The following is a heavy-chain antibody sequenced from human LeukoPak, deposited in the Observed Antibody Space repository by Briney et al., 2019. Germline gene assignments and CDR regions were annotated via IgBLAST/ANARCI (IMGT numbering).Heavy chain of an antibody. D-gene: IGHD6-6*01. J-gene: IGHJ6*03. CDR2: IYPGDSDT. CDR1: GYSFTSYW. V-gene: IGHV5-51*01. CDR3: ARAASSSSSFYYYYMDV. Sequence: GESLKISCKGSGYSFTSYWIGWVRQMPGKGLEWMGIIYPGDSDTRYSPSFQGQVTISADKSIGTAYLQWSSLKASDTAMYYCARAASSSSSFYYYYMDVWGKGTTVTVSS.